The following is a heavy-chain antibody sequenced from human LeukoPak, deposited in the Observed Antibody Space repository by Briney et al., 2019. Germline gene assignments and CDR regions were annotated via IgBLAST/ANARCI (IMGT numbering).Heavy chain of an antibody. D-gene: IGHD2-21*02. V-gene: IGHV3-48*03. J-gene: IGHJ5*02. CDR3: AKDQYVVVTEGP. CDR2: ITSGSSTI. Sequence: PGGSLRLSCAASGFTFSNFKMNWVRQAPGKGLEWLSYITSGSSTIYYADSVKGRFTVSRDNAKNSLYLQMNSLRAEDTAVYYCAKDQYVVVTEGPWGQGTLVTVSS. CDR1: GFTFSNFK.